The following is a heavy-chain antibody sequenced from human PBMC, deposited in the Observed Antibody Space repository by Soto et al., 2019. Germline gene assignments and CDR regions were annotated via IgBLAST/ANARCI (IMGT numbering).Heavy chain of an antibody. D-gene: IGHD3-22*01. CDR1: GFTVSSNY. Sequence: PGGSLRLSCAASGFTVSSNYMSWVRQAPGRGLEWVSVIYSGGSTYYADSVKGRFTISRDNSKNTLYLQMNSLRAEDTAVYYCARSDYDSSGYYSDNWFDPWGQGTLVTVSS. J-gene: IGHJ5*02. CDR2: IYSGGST. CDR3: ARSDYDSSGYYSDNWFDP. V-gene: IGHV3-53*01.